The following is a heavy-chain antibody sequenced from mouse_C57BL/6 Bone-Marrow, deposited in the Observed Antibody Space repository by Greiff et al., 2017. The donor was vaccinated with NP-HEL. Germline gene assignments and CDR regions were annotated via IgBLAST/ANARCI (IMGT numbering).Heavy chain of an antibody. Sequence: VQLQQSGPELVKPGASVKISCKASGYAFSSSWMNWVKQRPGKGLEWIGRIYPGDGDTNYNGKFKGKATLTADKSSSTAYMPLSSLSSEDSAVYFCARGDYYGPYYFDYWGQGTTLTVSS. CDR2: IYPGDGDT. J-gene: IGHJ2*01. D-gene: IGHD1-1*01. CDR3: ARGDYYGPYYFDY. CDR1: GYAFSSSW. V-gene: IGHV1-82*01.